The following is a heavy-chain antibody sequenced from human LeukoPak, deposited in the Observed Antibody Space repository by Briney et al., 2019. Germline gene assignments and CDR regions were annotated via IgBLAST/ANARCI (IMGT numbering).Heavy chain of an antibody. CDR3: ARDPSGGGRFDWLSYYFDY. Sequence: AASVKVSCKASGYTFTSYAMNWVRQAPGQGLEWMGWINTNTGNPTYAQGFTGRFVFSLDTSVSTAYLQISSLKAEDTAVYYCARDPSGGGRFDWLSYYFDYWGQGTLVTVSS. CDR1: GYTFTSYA. CDR2: INTNTGNP. D-gene: IGHD3-9*01. J-gene: IGHJ4*02. V-gene: IGHV7-4-1*02.